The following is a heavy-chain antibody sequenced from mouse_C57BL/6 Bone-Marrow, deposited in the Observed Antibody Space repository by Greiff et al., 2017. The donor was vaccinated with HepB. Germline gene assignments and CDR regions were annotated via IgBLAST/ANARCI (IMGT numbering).Heavy chain of an antibody. CDR2: IYPGDGDT. J-gene: IGHJ2*01. D-gene: IGHD2-2*01. CDR1: GYAFSSSW. CDR3: AREGGLRRAFDY. V-gene: IGHV1-82*01. Sequence: QVQLKQSGPELVKPGASVKISCKASGYAFSSSWMNWVKQRPGQGLEWIGRIYPGDGDTNYNGKFKGKATLTADKSSSTAYMQLSSLTSEDPAVYSGAREGGLRRAFDYWGQGTTLTVSS.